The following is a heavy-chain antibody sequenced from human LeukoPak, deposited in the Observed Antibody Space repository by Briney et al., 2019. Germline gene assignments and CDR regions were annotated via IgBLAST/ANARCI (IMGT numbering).Heavy chain of an antibody. CDR3: AKVVQYTASTGTGLDY. J-gene: IGHJ4*02. V-gene: IGHV3-33*06. CDR1: GFTFSNYG. CDR2: IWYDGSYK. Sequence: GGSLRLSCVASGFTFSNYGMHWVRQAPGKGLDWVAVIWYDGSYKYYADSVKGRFTISRENPKNTPYLQMDSLRAEDTAIYYCAKVVQYTASTGTGLDYWGQGTLVTVSS. D-gene: IGHD1-1*01.